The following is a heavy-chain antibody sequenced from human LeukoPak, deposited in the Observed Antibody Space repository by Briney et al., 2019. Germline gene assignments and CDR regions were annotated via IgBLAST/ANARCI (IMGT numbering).Heavy chain of an antibody. J-gene: IGHJ4*02. Sequence: PGGSLRLSCAASGFSVSSNFMSWVRQAPGKGLEWVSSISASGDGSYYALSVKGRFTISRDNSKNTLFLQMNSLRAEDTAVYYCAKAHDDYSRRGIDYWGEGTLVTVSS. V-gene: IGHV3-23*01. CDR2: ISASGDGS. D-gene: IGHD4-17*01. CDR1: GFSVSSNF. CDR3: AKAHDDYSRRGIDY.